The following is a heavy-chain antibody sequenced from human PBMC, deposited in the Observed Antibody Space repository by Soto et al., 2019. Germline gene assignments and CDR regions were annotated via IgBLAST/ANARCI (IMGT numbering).Heavy chain of an antibody. V-gene: IGHV3-23*01. CDR3: ARAVKSYGYGRGYHFDY. Sequence: SLRLSCAASGFTFSTFAMSWVRQAPGKGLEWVSAISGSGGTTYYADSVKGRFTISRDNSKNTLYLQMNSLRAEDTAVYYCARAVKSYGYGRGYHFDYWGQGTLVTVSS. CDR2: ISGSGGTT. CDR1: GFTFSTFA. J-gene: IGHJ4*02. D-gene: IGHD5-18*01.